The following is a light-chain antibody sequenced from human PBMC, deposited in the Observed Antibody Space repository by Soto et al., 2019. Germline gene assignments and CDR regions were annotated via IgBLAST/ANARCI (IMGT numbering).Light chain of an antibody. V-gene: IGKV3-20*01. CDR3: QQYGSSPPHT. CDR1: QSVSSSY. Sequence: EIVLTQSPGTLSLSPGERATLSCRASQSVSSSYLAWYQQKPGQAPRLLIYGASSRATGIPDRFSGSGSGTAFTLTISRLEPEDFAVYYCQQYGSSPPHTFGPGTKVDIK. CDR2: GAS. J-gene: IGKJ3*01.